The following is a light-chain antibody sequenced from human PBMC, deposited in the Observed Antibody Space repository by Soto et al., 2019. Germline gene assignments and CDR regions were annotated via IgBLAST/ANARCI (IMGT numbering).Light chain of an antibody. V-gene: IGKV3-20*01. CDR1: QSVSSSY. CDR2: GAS. CDR3: QQYGSSLI. Sequence: IVLTQSPFTLSWSPGERATLFRGPSQSVSSSYLAWYQQRLGQAPRLLIYGASNRAPGIPDRFSGSGSGTDFTLTITRLEPEDFAMYFCQQYGSSLIFGPGTKVDIK. J-gene: IGKJ3*01.